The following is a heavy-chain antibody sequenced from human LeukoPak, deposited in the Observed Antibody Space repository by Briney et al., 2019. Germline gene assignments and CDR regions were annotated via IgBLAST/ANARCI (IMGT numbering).Heavy chain of an antibody. D-gene: IGHD1-14*01. CDR2: ISGSGGTT. J-gene: IGHJ6*02. Sequence: PGGSLRLSCAASGFTFNNNAMNWVRQAPGKGLEWVSVISGSGGTTYYADSVKGRFTISRDSSKNTLYLQMNSLRAEDTAVYYCAKVSGGGLYYDGMDVWGQGTTVTVSS. V-gene: IGHV3-23*01. CDR1: GFTFNNNA. CDR3: AKVSGGGLYYDGMDV.